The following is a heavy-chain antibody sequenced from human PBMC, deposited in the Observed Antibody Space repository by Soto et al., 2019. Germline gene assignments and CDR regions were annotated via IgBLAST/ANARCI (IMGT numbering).Heavy chain of an antibody. V-gene: IGHV2-5*02. Sequence: QITLKESGPTLVKPTQTLTLTCTFSGFSLSTSGVGVGWIRQPPGKALEWLALIYWDDDKRYSPSLKSRLTITKDTSKNQVVLTMTNMDPVDTATYYCAHSGFYCSSTSCYAGNWFDPWGQGTLVTVSS. CDR3: AHSGFYCSSTSCYAGNWFDP. D-gene: IGHD2-2*01. CDR1: GFSLSTSGVG. CDR2: IYWDDDK. J-gene: IGHJ5*02.